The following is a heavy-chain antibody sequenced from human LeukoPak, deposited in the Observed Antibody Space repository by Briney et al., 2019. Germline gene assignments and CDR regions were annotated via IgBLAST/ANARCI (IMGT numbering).Heavy chain of an antibody. V-gene: IGHV1-69*01. CDR2: IIPIFGTA. J-gene: IGHJ4*02. CDR1: GGTFSSYA. D-gene: IGHD5-18*01. CDR3: ASGMGRGYSYLSSSFDY. Sequence: SVKVSCKASGGTFSSYAISWVRQAPGQGLEWMGGIIPIFGTANYAQKFQGRVTITADESTSTAYMELSSLRSEDTAVYYCASGMGRGYSYLSSSFDYWGEGTLVTVSS.